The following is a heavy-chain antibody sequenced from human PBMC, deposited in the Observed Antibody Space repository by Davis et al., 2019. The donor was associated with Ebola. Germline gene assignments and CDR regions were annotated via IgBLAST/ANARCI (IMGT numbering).Heavy chain of an antibody. CDR1: GFTVSSNY. V-gene: IGHV3-53*01. D-gene: IGHD3-9*01. CDR2: IYSGGST. Sequence: PGGSLRLSCAASGFTVSSNYMSWVRQAPGKGLEWVSVIYSGGSTYYADSVKGRFTISRDNSKNTLYLQMNSLRAEDTAVYYCARPTQNYDILTGYYYGMDVWGKGTTVTVSS. J-gene: IGHJ6*04. CDR3: ARPTQNYDILTGYYYGMDV.